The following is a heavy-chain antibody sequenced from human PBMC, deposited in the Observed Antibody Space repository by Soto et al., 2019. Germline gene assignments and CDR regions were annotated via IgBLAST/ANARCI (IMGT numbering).Heavy chain of an antibody. CDR1: GGSFSGYY. V-gene: IGHV4-34*01. J-gene: IGHJ4*02. CDR3: AIMPASGPTVTDY. Sequence: SXTLSLTCAVYGGSFSGYYWSWIRQPPGKGLEWIGEINHSGSTNYNPSLKSRVTISVDTSKNQFSLKLSSVTAADTAVYYCAIMPASGPTVTDYWGQGTLVTVSS. CDR2: INHSGST. D-gene: IGHD4-17*01.